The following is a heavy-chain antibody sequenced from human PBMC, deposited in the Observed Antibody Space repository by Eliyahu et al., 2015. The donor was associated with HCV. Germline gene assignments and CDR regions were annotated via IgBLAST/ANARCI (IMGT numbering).Heavy chain of an antibody. V-gene: IGHV3-74*01. CDR2: MNSDGTRI. J-gene: IGHJ4*02. D-gene: IGHD2-2*01. Sequence: EVQLVESGGGLVQPGGSLRLSCAASGFTFNTYWMHWVRQVPGKGLVWVSRMNSDGTRIDYADSVKGRFTISRDNTRNVLNLQMNSLRAEDTALYFCVRGTSYWTGIDYWGQGTLVTVSS. CDR1: GFTFNTYW. CDR3: VRGTSYWTGIDY.